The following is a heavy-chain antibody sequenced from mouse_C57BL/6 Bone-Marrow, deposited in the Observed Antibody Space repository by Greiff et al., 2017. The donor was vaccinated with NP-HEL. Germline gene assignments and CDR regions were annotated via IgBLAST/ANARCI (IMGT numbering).Heavy chain of an antibody. J-gene: IGHJ2*01. CDR3: AYYDGSNDLDY. CDR2: IYPVGGYT. Sequence: VQLQQPGAELVKPGASVKMSCKASGYTFTSYWITWVKQRPGQGLEWIGEIYPVGGYTNYNQKFKSKATLTVDTSSSTAYMQLSSLTSEDSAVYYCAYYDGSNDLDYWGQGTTLTVSS. V-gene: IGHV1-55*01. CDR1: GYTFTSYW. D-gene: IGHD1-1*01.